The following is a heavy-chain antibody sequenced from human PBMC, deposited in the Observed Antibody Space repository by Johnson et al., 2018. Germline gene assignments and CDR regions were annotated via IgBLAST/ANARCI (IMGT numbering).Heavy chain of an antibody. CDR2: IIPIFGTA. D-gene: IGHD5-18*01. Sequence: QVQLVESGAEVKKPGSSVKVSCKASGGTFSSYAISWVRQAPGQGLEWMGGIIPIFGTANYAQKFQGRVTITADESTSTACMELSSLTSEDTAVYYCARARSWGIQLYYYYYGMDVWGQGTTVTVSS. CDR3: ARARSWGIQLYYYYYGMDV. V-gene: IGHV1-69*01. J-gene: IGHJ6*02. CDR1: GGTFSSYA.